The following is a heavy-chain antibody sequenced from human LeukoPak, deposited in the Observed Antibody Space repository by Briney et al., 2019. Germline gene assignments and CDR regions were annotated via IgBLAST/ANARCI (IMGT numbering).Heavy chain of an antibody. Sequence: GGSLRLSCVASGFTFSRNWLHWVRQVPGKGLVWVSRINTDGSTTNYADSVKGRFTISRDNTKNTLYLQMNSLRAEDSAVYFCTRGYNTASLDWGQGTRITVPS. J-gene: IGHJ4*02. V-gene: IGHV3-74*01. CDR1: GFTFSRNW. D-gene: IGHD5-18*01. CDR2: INTDGSTT. CDR3: TRGYNTASLD.